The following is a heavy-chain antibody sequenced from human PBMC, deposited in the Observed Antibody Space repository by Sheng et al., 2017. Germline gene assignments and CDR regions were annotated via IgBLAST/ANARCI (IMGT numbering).Heavy chain of an antibody. V-gene: IGHV1-2*02. CDR3: ARSTAAAGTINWFDP. CDR1: GYTFTGYY. D-gene: IGHD6-13*01. J-gene: IGHJ5*02. Sequence: QVQLVQSGAEVKKPGASVKVSCKASGYTFTGYYMHWVRQAPGQGLEWMGWINPNSGGTNYAQKFQGRVTMTRDTSISTAYMELSRLRSDDTAVYYCARSTAAAGTINWFDPWGQGTLVTVSS. CDR2: INPNSGGT.